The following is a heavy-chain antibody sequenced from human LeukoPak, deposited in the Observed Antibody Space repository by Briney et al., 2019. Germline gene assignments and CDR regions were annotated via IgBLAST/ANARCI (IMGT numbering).Heavy chain of an antibody. J-gene: IGHJ4*02. CDR2: ISVYNGNT. D-gene: IGHD3-16*01. Sequence: GASVKVSCKASGYTFTGYYMHWVRQAPGQGLEWMGWISVYNGNTNYAQKLQGRVTMTTDTSTSTAYMDLRSLRSDDTAVYYCARDPEMITFGAEPPFWDYWGQGTLVTVSS. CDR3: ARDPEMITFGAEPPFWDY. CDR1: GYTFTGYY. V-gene: IGHV1-18*04.